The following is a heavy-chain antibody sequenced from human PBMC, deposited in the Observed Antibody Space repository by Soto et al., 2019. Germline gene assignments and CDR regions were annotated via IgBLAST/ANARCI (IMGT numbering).Heavy chain of an antibody. J-gene: IGHJ6*02. CDR3: ASLTYYYDSSGYGYYYGMDV. CDR1: GFTFSSYW. V-gene: IGHV3-74*01. D-gene: IGHD3-22*01. CDR2: INSDGSST. Sequence: PGGSLRLSCAASGFTFSSYWMHWVRQAPGKGLVWVSRINSDGSSTSYADSVKGRFTISRDNAKNTLYLQMNSLRAEDTAVYYCASLTYYYDSSGYGYYYGMDVWGQGTTVTVSS.